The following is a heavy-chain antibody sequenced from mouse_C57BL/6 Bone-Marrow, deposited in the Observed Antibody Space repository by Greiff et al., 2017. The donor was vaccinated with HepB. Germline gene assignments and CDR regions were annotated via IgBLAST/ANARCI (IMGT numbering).Heavy chain of an antibody. D-gene: IGHD2-2*01. CDR2: INPYNGGT. CDR1: GYTFTDYY. Sequence: VQLQQSGPVLVKPGASVKMSCKASGYTFTDYYMNWVKQSHGKSLVWIGVINPYNGGTSYNQKFKGKATLTVDKSSSTAYMELNSLTSEDSAVYYCAREGYDWDWYFDVWGTGTTVTVSS. J-gene: IGHJ1*03. V-gene: IGHV1-19*01. CDR3: AREGYDWDWYFDV.